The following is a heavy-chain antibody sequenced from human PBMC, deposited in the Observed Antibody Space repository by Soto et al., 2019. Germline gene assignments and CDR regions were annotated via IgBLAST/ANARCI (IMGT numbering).Heavy chain of an antibody. CDR3: GRGQNSGYDWLWD. V-gene: IGHV3-48*02. D-gene: IGHD5-12*01. J-gene: IGHJ4*02. CDR1: GFPFITYS. CDR2: ISASSTI. Sequence: EVQLLESGGGLVQPGGSLRLSCATSGFPFITYSMNWVRQAPGKGLEWVSYISASSTIYYADSVKGRFTISRDNAKNSLYLHMNSLRDEDTAVYYCGRGQNSGYDWLWDWGQGTLVTVSS.